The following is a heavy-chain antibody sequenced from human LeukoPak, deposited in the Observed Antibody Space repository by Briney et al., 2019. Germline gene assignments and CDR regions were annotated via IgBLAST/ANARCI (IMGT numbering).Heavy chain of an antibody. CDR1: GFPLGDYD. Sequence: GGSLRLSCVASGFPLGDYDITWVRQTPGKGLEYVSSIGSGGYTFYAGPVRGRFSISRDISQNTVFLQMNSLRAEDTAIYFCAKKLPGASFYFDFWGQGTRVSVSS. CDR3: AKKLPGASFYFDF. D-gene: IGHD7-27*01. J-gene: IGHJ4*01. V-gene: IGHV3-23*01. CDR2: IGSGGYT.